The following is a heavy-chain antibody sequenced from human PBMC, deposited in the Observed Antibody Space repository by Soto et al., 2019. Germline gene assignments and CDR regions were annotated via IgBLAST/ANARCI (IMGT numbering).Heavy chain of an antibody. V-gene: IGHV1-3*01. CDR1: GYTFTSYA. CDR2: INAGNGNT. Sequence: ASVKVSCKASGYTFTSYAMHWVRQAPGQRLEWMGWINAGNGNTKYSQKFQGRVTITRDTSASTAYMELSSLRSEDTAVYYCARGIQLWLLFDYWGQGTLVTVSS. CDR3: ARGIQLWLLFDY. J-gene: IGHJ4*02. D-gene: IGHD5-18*01.